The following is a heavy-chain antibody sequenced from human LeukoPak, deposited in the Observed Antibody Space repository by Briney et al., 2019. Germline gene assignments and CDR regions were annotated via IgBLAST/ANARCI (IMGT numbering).Heavy chain of an antibody. CDR3: ARFTYYDFWSGYLAFSRYGMDV. V-gene: IGHV3-53*01. J-gene: IGHJ6*02. Sequence: GGSLRLSCAASGFTVSSNYMSWGRQAPGKGLEWVSAIYSGGSTYYADSVKGRFTISRDNSQNTLYLQMNSLRAEDTAVYYCARFTYYDFWSGYLAFSRYGMDVWGQGTTVTVSS. CDR2: IYSGGST. CDR1: GFTVSSNY. D-gene: IGHD3-3*01.